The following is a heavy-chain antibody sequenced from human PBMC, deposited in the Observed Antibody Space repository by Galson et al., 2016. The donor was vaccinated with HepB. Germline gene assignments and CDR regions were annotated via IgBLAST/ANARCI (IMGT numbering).Heavy chain of an antibody. CDR1: GASISNNSW. J-gene: IGHJ4*02. Sequence: SETLSLTCAVSGASISNNSWWSWVRQSPRKDLEWIGEIYQTGTAHYNPSFTSRATISIDKSNNQISLRLESVTAADTAVYYCTRGTLGTTASMAFDFWGQGTLVSVSS. CDR2: IYQTGTA. D-gene: IGHD1-26*01. V-gene: IGHV4-4*02. CDR3: TRGTLGTTASMAFDF.